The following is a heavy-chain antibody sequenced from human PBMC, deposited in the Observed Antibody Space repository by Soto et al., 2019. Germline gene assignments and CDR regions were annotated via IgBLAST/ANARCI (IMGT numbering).Heavy chain of an antibody. CDR3: VMVDNYVTPTPQDV. D-gene: IGHD3-16*01. Sequence: QVQLVQSGDEVKKPGASVKVSCKASGYIFVNYGIAWVRQAPGQGLEWMGWISPYTGNTHSATKVQGRLTMTTDTSTSTVYMDLGSLTSDDTAVYYCVMVDNYVTPTPQDVSGQGTTVTVSS. CDR1: GYIFVNYG. J-gene: IGHJ6*02. CDR2: ISPYTGNT. V-gene: IGHV1-18*01.